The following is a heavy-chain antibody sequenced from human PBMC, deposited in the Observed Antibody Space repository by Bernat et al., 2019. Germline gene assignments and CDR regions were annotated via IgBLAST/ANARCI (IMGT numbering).Heavy chain of an antibody. CDR2: IIPILGIA. D-gene: IGHD2-15*01. Sequence: QVQLVQSGAEVKKPGSSVKVSCKASGGTFSSYTIRWVRQAPGQGLEWMGRIIPILGIANYAQKFQGRVTITADKSTSTAYMELSSLRSEDTAVYYCARVVDGNRPRWFDPWGQGTLVTVSS. J-gene: IGHJ5*02. V-gene: IGHV1-69*02. CDR1: GGTFSSYT. CDR3: ARVVDGNRPRWFDP.